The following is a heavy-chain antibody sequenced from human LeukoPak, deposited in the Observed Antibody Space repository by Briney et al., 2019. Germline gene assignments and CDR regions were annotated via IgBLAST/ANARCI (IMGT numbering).Heavy chain of an antibody. CDR3: TRGGYSSSWFWID. V-gene: IGHV3-7*04. CDR2: IKKDGSEK. J-gene: IGHJ4*02. Sequence: GGSLRLSCAASGFTFSNYWMTWVRQGPGKGLEWVANIKKDGSEKDYVDSLKGRFTISRDNAKNSLYLQMSSLRAEDTAVYYCTRGGYSSSWFWIDWGQGTLVTVSS. CDR1: GFTFSNYW. D-gene: IGHD6-13*01.